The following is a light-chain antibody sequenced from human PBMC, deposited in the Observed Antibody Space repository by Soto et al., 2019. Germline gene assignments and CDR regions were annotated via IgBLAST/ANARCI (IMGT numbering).Light chain of an antibody. CDR3: TSYAGSNTYV. CDR2: EVV. V-gene: IGLV2-8*01. CDR1: KNDIGVYDF. J-gene: IGLJ1*01. Sequence: QSALTQPPSASGSPGQSVTISCTGTKNDIGVYDFVSWYQHHPGKAPRLIIYEVVQRPSGVPDRFSGSKSGNTASLTVSGLHAADEADYFCTSYAGSNTYVFGSGTKLTVL.